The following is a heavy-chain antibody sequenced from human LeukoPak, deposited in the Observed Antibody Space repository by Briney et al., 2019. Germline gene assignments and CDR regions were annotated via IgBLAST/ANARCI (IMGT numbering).Heavy chain of an antibody. CDR3: ARRGYDSSGYYPYYFDY. V-gene: IGHV3-23*01. CDR1: GFIFSTYA. J-gene: IGHJ4*02. D-gene: IGHD3-22*01. Sequence: PGGSLRLSCAASGFIFSTYAMSWVRQAPGKGLEWVSAISSIGDVTYYVGSVKGRFTISRDNSKNTLYLQMNSLRAEDTAVYYCARRGYDSSGYYPYYFDYWGQGTLVTVSS. CDR2: ISSIGDVT.